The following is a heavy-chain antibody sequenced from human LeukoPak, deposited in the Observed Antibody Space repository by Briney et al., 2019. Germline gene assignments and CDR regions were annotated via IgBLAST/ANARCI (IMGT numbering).Heavy chain of an antibody. CDR2: IYTSGST. CDR1: GGYISSYY. CDR3: ARDSIRVVATDYFDY. Sequence: SETLSLTCTVSGGYISSYYWSWIRQPAGKGLEWIGRIYTSGSTNYNPSLKSRVTMSVDTSKNQFSLKLSSVTAADTAVYYCARDSIRVVATDYFDYWGQGTLVTVSS. V-gene: IGHV4-4*07. D-gene: IGHD5-12*01. J-gene: IGHJ4*02.